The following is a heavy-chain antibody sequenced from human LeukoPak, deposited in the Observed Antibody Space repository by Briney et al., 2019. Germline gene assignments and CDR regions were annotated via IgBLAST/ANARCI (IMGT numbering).Heavy chain of an antibody. D-gene: IGHD6-13*01. Sequence: SETLSLTCTVSGGSISSGGYYWSWIRQHPGKGLEWIGYIYYSGSTYYNPSLKSRVTISADTSKNQFSLKLSSVTAADTAVYYCARSGRSSSWLNFDYWGQGTLVTVSS. J-gene: IGHJ4*02. CDR2: IYYSGST. V-gene: IGHV4-31*03. CDR1: GGSISSGGYY. CDR3: ARSGRSSSWLNFDY.